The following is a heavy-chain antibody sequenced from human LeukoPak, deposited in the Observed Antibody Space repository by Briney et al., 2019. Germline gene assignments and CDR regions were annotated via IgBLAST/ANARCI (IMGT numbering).Heavy chain of an antibody. J-gene: IGHJ4*02. CDR2: ISGSGGGT. Sequence: GGSLRLSSAASGVTLSSYAMSCVRQAPGKGLEWGSAISGSGGGTYYADSAKGRFTISRDNSKKTLYLQMNSLRAEDTAVYYCAKDMPGDILRGDWFPLYYFDYWGQGTLVTVSS. CDR1: GVTLSSYA. CDR3: AKDMPGDILRGDWFPLYYFDY. V-gene: IGHV3-23*01. D-gene: IGHD2-2*01.